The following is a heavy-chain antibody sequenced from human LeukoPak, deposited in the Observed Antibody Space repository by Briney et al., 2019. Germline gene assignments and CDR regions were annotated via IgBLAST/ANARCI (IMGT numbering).Heavy chain of an antibody. CDR3: ARDRSSGSFEDAFDI. Sequence: ASVKVSCKASGYTFTSYGISWVRQAPGQGLEWMGWISAYNGNTNYAQKLQGRVTMTTDTSTSTAYMELRSLRSDGTAVCYCARDRSSGSFEDAFDIWGQGTMVTVSS. V-gene: IGHV1-18*01. CDR1: GYTFTSYG. J-gene: IGHJ3*02. D-gene: IGHD1-26*01. CDR2: ISAYNGNT.